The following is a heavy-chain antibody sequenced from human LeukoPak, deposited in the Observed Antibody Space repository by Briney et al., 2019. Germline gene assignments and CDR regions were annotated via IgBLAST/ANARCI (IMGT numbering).Heavy chain of an antibody. CDR1: GGSFSGYY. V-gene: IGHV4-34*01. CDR2: INHSGST. Sequence: PSETLSLTCAVYGGSFSGYYWSWIRQPPGKGLEWIGEINHSGSTNYNPSLKSRVTISVDTPKNQFSLKLSSVTAADTAVYYCAGGAGPFDYWGQGTLVTVSS. CDR3: AGGAGPFDY. D-gene: IGHD6-19*01. J-gene: IGHJ4*02.